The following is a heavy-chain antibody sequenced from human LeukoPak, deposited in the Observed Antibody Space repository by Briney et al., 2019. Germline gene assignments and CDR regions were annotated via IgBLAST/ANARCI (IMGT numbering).Heavy chain of an antibody. CDR3: AREMDTAMGGYFDY. D-gene: IGHD5-18*01. J-gene: IGHJ4*02. CDR2: IYYSGST. V-gene: IGHV4-59*01. CDR1: GGSISSYY. Sequence: SETLSLTCTVSGGSISSYYWSWIRQSPGKGLEWIGYIYYSGSTNYNPSLKSRVTISVDTSKNQFSLKLSSVTAADTAVYYCAREMDTAMGGYFDYWGQGTLVTVSS.